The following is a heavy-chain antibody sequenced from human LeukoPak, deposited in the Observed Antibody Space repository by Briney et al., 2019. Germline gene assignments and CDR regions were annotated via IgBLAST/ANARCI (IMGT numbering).Heavy chain of an antibody. Sequence: ASVKVSCKASGYTFTSYAMNWVRQAPGQGLEWMGWINTNTGNPTYAQGFTGRFVFSLDTSVSTAYLQISSLKAEDTAVYYCARDPRITMVRGVHSPLTYWGQGTLVTVS. CDR1: GYTFTSYA. D-gene: IGHD3-10*01. J-gene: IGHJ4*02. CDR3: ARDPRITMVRGVHSPLTY. CDR2: INTNTGNP. V-gene: IGHV7-4-1*02.